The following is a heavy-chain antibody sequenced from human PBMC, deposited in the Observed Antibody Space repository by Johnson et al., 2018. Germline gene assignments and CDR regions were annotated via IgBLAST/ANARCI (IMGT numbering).Heavy chain of an antibody. CDR1: GYTFTNYD. J-gene: IGHJ3*02. CDR2: MSPDSGNT. CDR3: ARGNGHAFDM. V-gene: IGHV1-8*01. D-gene: IGHD4-17*01. Sequence: QVQLVQSGAEVKKPGASVRVSCKASGYTFTNYDVHWVRQATGQGLEWMGWMSPDSGNTGYAQKFQGRVTMTRNTSISTADLERGSLRSEDTAVYYCARGNGHAFDMWGQGTLVTVSS.